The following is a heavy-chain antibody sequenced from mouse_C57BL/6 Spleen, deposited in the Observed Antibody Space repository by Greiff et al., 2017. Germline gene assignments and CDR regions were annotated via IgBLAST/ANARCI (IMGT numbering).Heavy chain of an antibody. CDR2: IPPSDSDT. V-gene: IGHV1-74*01. CDR3: AIERGNLYAMDY. Sequence: VQLQQPGAELVKPGASVKVSCKASGYTFTSYWMHWVKQRPGQGLEWIERIPPSDSDTNYNQKFKGKATLTVDKSSSTAYMQLSSLTSEDSAVYYCAIERGNLYAMDYWGQGTSVTVSS. J-gene: IGHJ4*01. CDR1: GYTFTSYW. D-gene: IGHD2-1*01.